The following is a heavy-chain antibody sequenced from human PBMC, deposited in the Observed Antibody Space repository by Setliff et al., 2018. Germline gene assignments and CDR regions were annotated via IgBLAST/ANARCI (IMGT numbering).Heavy chain of an antibody. CDR3: GRSYYDSSGYSLMLFDI. J-gene: IGHJ3*02. CDR2: IHYSGST. D-gene: IGHD3-22*01. CDR1: GEYISNY. Sequence: SETLSLTCIVYGEYISNYWIRQPPGKGLEWIGYIHYSGSTNYNPSLKSRVTMSGDTSKNQFSLKLSSVTAADTAVYYCGRSYYDSSGYSLMLFDIWGQGTKVTVSS. V-gene: IGHV4-59*08.